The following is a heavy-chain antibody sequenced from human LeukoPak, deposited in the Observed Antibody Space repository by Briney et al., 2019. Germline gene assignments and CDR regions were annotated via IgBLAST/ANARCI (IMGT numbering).Heavy chain of an antibody. CDR1: GFAFADFA. V-gene: IGHV3-64D*09. D-gene: IGHD2-21*02. Sequence: GGALRLSCSASGFAFADFAFHWVRQAPGKGLEYISALASVGTATYYADSVKLRFMISRDNSKDILYLQMNNLRPEDTAVYYCVRSKVVVVTASPLGHWGQGTLVTVSS. CDR2: LASVGTAT. CDR3: VRSKVVVVTASPLGH. J-gene: IGHJ1*01.